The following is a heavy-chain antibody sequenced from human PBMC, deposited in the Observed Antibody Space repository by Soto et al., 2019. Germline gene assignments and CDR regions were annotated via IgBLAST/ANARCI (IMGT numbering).Heavy chain of an antibody. D-gene: IGHD3-22*01. CDR3: ARLGGYYQAFDS. J-gene: IGHJ4*02. Sequence: SETLSLTCTVSGGSISSDYWSWIRQPPGKGLEWIGYIYYSGSTNYNPSLKSRVTISVDTSKNQFSLKLSSVTAADTAVYYCARLGGYYQAFDSWGQGTLVTVSS. V-gene: IGHV4-59*08. CDR2: IYYSGST. CDR1: GGSISSDY.